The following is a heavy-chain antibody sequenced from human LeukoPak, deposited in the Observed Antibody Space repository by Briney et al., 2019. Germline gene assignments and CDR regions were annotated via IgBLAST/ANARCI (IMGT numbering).Heavy chain of an antibody. CDR1: GGTFSSYA. CDR2: IIPIFGTA. J-gene: IGHJ4*02. D-gene: IGHD2-2*01. CDR3: ARNPDGYQLLYYFDY. Sequence: SVKVSCKASGGTFSSYAISWVRQAPGQGLEWMGGIIPIFGTANYAQKFQGRVTITADESTSTAYMELSSLRSEDTAAYYCARNPDGYQLLYYFDYWGQGTLVTVSS. V-gene: IGHV1-69*13.